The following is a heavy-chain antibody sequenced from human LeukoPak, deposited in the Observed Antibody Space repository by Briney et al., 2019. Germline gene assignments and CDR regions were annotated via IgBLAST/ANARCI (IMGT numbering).Heavy chain of an antibody. D-gene: IGHD3-3*01. J-gene: IGHJ4*02. Sequence: SETLSLTCAVSGYSISSGYYWGRIRQPPGKGLEWIGSIYHSGSTYYNPSLKSRVTISVDTSKNQFSLKLSSVTAADTAVYYCARSVTDFWSGYYTFRYFDYWGQGTLVTVSS. CDR2: IYHSGST. V-gene: IGHV4-38-2*01. CDR3: ARSVTDFWSGYYTFRYFDY. CDR1: GYSISSGYY.